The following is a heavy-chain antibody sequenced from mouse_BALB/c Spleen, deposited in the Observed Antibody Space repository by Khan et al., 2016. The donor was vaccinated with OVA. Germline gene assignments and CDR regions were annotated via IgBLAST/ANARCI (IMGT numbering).Heavy chain of an antibody. CDR2: INPTSGYT. Sequence: QVQLKQSGAALAKPGDSVKMSCKASGYTFSTYWMHWVKQRPGQGLEWIGYINPTSGYTDYNEKFKDKATLSADKSSSTAYMQLSRLTSEDSAVYYCTRDRIDYWGQGTTLTVSS. CDR1: GYTFSTYW. CDR3: TRDRIDY. J-gene: IGHJ2*01. V-gene: IGHV1-7*01.